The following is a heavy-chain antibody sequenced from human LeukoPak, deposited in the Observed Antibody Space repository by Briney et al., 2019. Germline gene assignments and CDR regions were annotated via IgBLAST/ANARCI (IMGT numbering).Heavy chain of an antibody. CDR1: GYTFTSYD. D-gene: IGHD3-22*01. J-gene: IGHJ3*02. CDR3: ARDLMYYYDSSGQVKAFDI. V-gene: IGHV1-8*01. CDR2: MNPNSGNT. Sequence: ASVTVSCKASGYTFTSYDINWVRQATGQGLEWMGWMNPNSGNTGYAQKFQGRVTMTRNTSISTAYMELSSLRSEDTAVYYCARDLMYYYDSSGQVKAFDIWGQGTMVTVSS.